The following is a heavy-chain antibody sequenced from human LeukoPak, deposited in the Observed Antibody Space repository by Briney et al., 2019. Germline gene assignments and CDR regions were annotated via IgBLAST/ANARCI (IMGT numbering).Heavy chain of an antibody. CDR3: ARGGARGYYGSGSLGSYYYYGMDV. V-gene: IGHV4-30-2*01. D-gene: IGHD3-10*01. CDR2: IYHSGST. CDR1: GGSISSGGYS. Sequence: KPSQTLSLTCAVSGGSISSGGYSWSWIRQPPGMGLEWIGYIYHSGSTYYNPSLKSRVTISVDRSKNQFSLKLSSVTAADTAVYYCARGGARGYYGSGSLGSYYYYGMDVWGQGTTVTVSS. J-gene: IGHJ6*02.